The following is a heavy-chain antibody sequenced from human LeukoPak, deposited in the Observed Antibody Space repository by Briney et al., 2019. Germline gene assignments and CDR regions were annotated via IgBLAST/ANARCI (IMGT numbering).Heavy chain of an antibody. CDR1: EYSFATYW. CDR2: IFPGDSDT. V-gene: IGHV5-51*01. CDR3: ASEYCSGGNCYFDY. J-gene: IGHJ4*02. Sequence: GASLKFSCKGSEYSFATYWIGWGRQMPGQGLEWMGIIFPGDSDTRYSPSFQGQVTISADKSISTAYLQWSSLKASDTAIYYCASEYCSGGNCYFDYWGQGTLVTVSS. D-gene: IGHD2-15*01.